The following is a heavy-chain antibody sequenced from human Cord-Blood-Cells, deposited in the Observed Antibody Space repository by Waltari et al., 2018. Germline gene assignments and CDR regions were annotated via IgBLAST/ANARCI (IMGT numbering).Heavy chain of an antibody. D-gene: IGHD6-13*01. J-gene: IGHJ4*02. CDR3: AREDSSSWYYFDY. CDR2: IIPILGIA. Sequence: QVQLVQSGAEVKKPGSSVKVSCKASGGTFSSYTISWVRQAPGQGLEWMGRIIPILGIANYAQKFQGRVTITADKSTSTAYMELSSLRSEDTAVYYCAREDSSSWYYFDYWGREPWSPSPQ. CDR1: GGTFSSYT. V-gene: IGHV1-69*08.